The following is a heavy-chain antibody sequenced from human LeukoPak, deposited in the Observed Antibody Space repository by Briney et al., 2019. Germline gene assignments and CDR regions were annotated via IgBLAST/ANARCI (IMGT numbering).Heavy chain of an antibody. V-gene: IGHV3-74*01. CDR2: INSDGSST. D-gene: IGHD1-7*01. J-gene: IGHJ4*02. CDR3: VGSGNSAH. Sequence: PGGSLRLSCAASGFTFSSYWMHWVRQAPGKGLVWVSRINSDGSSTSYADSVKGRFTMSRDNSQNILNLQMKSLRVEDTAIYYCVGSGNSAHWGQGTLVTVSS. CDR1: GFTFSSYW.